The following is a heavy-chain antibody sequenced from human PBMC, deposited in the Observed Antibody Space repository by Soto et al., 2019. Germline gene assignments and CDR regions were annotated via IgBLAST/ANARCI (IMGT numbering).Heavy chain of an antibody. CDR1: GYTFTSYG. V-gene: IGHV1-18*01. CDR3: ATRIVGATYLFALPFY. Sequence: ASVKVSCKASGYTFTSYGISWVRQAPGQGLEWMGWISAYNGNTNYAQKLQGRVTITADESTSTAYMELSSLRSEDTAVYYCATRIVGATYLFALPFYWGQGTLVTVSS. J-gene: IGHJ4*02. CDR2: ISAYNGNT. D-gene: IGHD1-26*01.